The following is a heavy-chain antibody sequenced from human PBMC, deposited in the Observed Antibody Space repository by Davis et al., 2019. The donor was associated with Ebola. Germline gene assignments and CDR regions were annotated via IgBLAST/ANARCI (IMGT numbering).Heavy chain of an antibody. CDR1: GDNFNNYV. V-gene: IGHV1-8*02. CDR3: ARVLGGYGYPYYYYYYGMDV. D-gene: IGHD5-18*01. J-gene: IGHJ6*02. CDR2: MNPNSGNT. Sequence: AASVKVSCKAAGDNFNNYVISWVRQATGQGLEWMGWMNPNSGNTGYAQKFQGRVTMTRNTSISTAYMELSSLRSEDTAVYYCARVLGGYGYPYYYYYYGMDVWGQGTTVTVSS.